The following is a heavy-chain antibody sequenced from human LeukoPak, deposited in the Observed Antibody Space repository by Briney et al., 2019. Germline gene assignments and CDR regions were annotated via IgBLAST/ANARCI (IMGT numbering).Heavy chain of an antibody. V-gene: IGHV3-64D*08. J-gene: IGHJ4*02. CDR1: GFTFSTSA. D-gene: IGHD4/OR15-4a*01. CDR2: ISTNGGST. CDR3: VRDLT. Sequence: GGSLRLSCSASGFTFSTSALHWVRQAPGKGLEHVSTISTNGGSTYYADSVKGRFTISRDDSKNTLYLQMSSLRAEDTAVYYCVRDLTWGQGTLVTVSS.